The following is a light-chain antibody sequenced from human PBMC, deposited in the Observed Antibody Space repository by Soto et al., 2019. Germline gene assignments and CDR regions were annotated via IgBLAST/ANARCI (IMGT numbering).Light chain of an antibody. CDR2: EGS. Sequence: QSALTQPASVSGSPGQSITISCTGTSSDVGAYNLVSWYQHHPGKAPKLLIFEGSKRPSGVSNRFSGSKSGNTASLTISGLQAEDEADYHFCSYGGFSTFVIFGGGTKLTVL. J-gene: IGLJ2*01. V-gene: IGLV2-23*03. CDR3: CSYGGFSTFVI. CDR1: SSDVGAYNL.